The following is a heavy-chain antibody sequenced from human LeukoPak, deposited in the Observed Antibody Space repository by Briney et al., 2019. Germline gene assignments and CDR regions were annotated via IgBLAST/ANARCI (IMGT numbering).Heavy chain of an antibody. V-gene: IGHV3-30*04. CDR1: GFTFSSYA. Sequence: GGSLRLSCAASGFTFSSYAMHWVRQAPGKGLEWVAVISHDGSNKYYADSVKGRFTISRDNSKNTLYLQMNSLRAEDTAVYYCARGNTGYSYGFLDYWGQGTLVTVSS. J-gene: IGHJ4*02. CDR3: ARGNTGYSYGFLDY. CDR2: ISHDGSNK. D-gene: IGHD5-18*01.